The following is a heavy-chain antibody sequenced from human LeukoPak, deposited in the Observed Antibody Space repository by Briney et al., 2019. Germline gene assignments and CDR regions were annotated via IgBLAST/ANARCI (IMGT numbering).Heavy chain of an antibody. CDR3: VRKVIVAPNYFDL. D-gene: IGHD2-15*01. Sequence: GGSLRLSCAASGFTFSSHAMSWVRQAPGKGLEWVSSISGSGDRTYYADSVKGRLTISRDNSKKTVYVQVNSLRADDTAVYYCVRKVIVAPNYFDLWGQGTLVTVSS. CDR2: ISGSGDRT. V-gene: IGHV3-23*01. CDR1: GFTFSSHA. J-gene: IGHJ4*02.